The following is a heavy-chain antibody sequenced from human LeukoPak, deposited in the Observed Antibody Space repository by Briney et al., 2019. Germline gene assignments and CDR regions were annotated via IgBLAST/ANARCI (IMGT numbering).Heavy chain of an antibody. V-gene: IGHV3-7*01. CDR3: ARERGSHSFDQ. CDR2: IKQDGSEK. Sequence: GGSLRLSCAASGFTFSSYWMSWVRQAPGKGLEWVANIKQDGSEKYYVDSVRGRFTISRDNAKNSLFLQMNSLRAEDTAVYYCARERGSHSFDQWGQGTLVTVSS. D-gene: IGHD1-26*01. CDR1: GFTFSSYW. J-gene: IGHJ4*02.